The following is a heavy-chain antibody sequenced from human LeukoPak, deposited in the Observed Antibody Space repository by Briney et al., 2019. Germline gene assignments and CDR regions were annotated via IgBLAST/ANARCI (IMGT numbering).Heavy chain of an antibody. Sequence: SETLSLTCTVSGYPISSGYYWGWIRQPPGKGLEWIGSIYHSGSTYYNPSLKSRVTISVDTSKNQFSLKLSSVTAADTAVYYCARDQYYDSSGGYGVDYWGQGTLVTVSS. V-gene: IGHV4-38-2*02. D-gene: IGHD3-22*01. CDR1: GYPISSGYY. J-gene: IGHJ4*02. CDR3: ARDQYYDSSGGYGVDY. CDR2: IYHSGST.